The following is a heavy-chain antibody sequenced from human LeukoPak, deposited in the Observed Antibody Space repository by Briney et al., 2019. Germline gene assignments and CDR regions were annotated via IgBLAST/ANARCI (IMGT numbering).Heavy chain of an antibody. J-gene: IGHJ4*02. V-gene: IGHV3-30*02. CDR1: GCTFSSYG. Sequence: GGSLRLSCAESGCTFSSYGMHWVRQAPGKGLEWVAFIGYDGSNKYYADSVKGRFSISRDNSKNTLYLQMNSLRAEDAAVYYCAKRKSVGATGREYYFDYWGQGSLVTVSS. CDR3: AKRKSVGATGREYYFDY. D-gene: IGHD1-26*01. CDR2: IGYDGSNK.